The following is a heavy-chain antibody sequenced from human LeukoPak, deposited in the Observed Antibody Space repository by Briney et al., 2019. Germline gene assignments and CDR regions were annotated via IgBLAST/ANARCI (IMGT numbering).Heavy chain of an antibody. CDR1: GFTFSSYS. Sequence: GSLRPSCAASGFTFSSYSMNWVRQAPGKGLKWVSSISSSSSYIYYADSVKGRFTISRDNAKNSLYLQMNSLRAEDTAVYYCSRDLGCGGIFDYWGQGTLVTVSS. CDR2: ISSSSSYI. CDR3: SRDLGCGGIFDY. J-gene: IGHJ4*02. D-gene: IGHD3-10*01. V-gene: IGHV3-21*01.